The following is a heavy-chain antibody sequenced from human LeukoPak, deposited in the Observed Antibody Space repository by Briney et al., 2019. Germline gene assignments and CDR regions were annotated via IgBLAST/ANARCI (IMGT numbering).Heavy chain of an antibody. CDR3: AKDPKSVLRYFDWYFYFDY. J-gene: IGHJ4*02. V-gene: IGHV3-23*01. CDR1: GFTFSSYA. Sequence: GGSLRLSCAASGFTFSSYAMSWVRQAPGKGLEWVSAISGSGGSTYYADSVKGRFTISRDNSKNTLYLQMNSLRAEDTAVYYCAKDPKSVLRYFDWYFYFDYWGQGTLVTVSS. CDR2: ISGSGGST. D-gene: IGHD3-9*01.